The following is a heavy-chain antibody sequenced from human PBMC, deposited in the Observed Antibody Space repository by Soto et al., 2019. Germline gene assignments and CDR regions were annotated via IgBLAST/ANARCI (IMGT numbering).Heavy chain of an antibody. Sequence: QVPLVESGGGVVQPGRSLRLSCAASGFTFSSYGMHWVRQAPGKGLEWVAVISYDGSNKYYADSVKGRFTISRDNSKNTLYLQMNSLRAEDTAVYYCANSHSSGWYHTSAFDIWGQGTMVTVSS. CDR3: ANSHSSGWYHTSAFDI. CDR2: ISYDGSNK. J-gene: IGHJ3*02. D-gene: IGHD6-19*01. CDR1: GFTFSSYG. V-gene: IGHV3-30*18.